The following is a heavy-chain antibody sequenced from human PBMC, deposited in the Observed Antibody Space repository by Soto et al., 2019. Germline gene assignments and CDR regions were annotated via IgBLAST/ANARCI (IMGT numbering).Heavy chain of an antibody. J-gene: IGHJ4*02. CDR1: GFTFSSYA. CDR3: ARAQGSSGWPFDY. Sequence: GGSLRLSCAASGFTFSSYAMHWVRQAPGKGLEWVAVISYDGSNKYYADSVKGRFTISRDNSKNTLYLQMNSLRAEDTAVYYCARAQGSSGWPFDYWGQGTLVTVSS. D-gene: IGHD6-19*01. V-gene: IGHV3-30-3*01. CDR2: ISYDGSNK.